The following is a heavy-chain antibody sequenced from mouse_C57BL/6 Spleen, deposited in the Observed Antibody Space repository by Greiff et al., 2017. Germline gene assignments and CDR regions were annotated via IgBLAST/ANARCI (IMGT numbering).Heavy chain of an antibody. V-gene: IGHV1-64*01. Sequence: QVQLQQPGAELVKPGASVKLSCKASGYTFTSYWMHWVKQRPGQGLEWIGMIHPNSGSTNYNEKFKSKATLTVDKSSSTAYMRLSSLTSEDSAVYYCARECYGSSYLYYFDYWGQGTTLTVSS. CDR3: ARECYGSSYLYYFDY. J-gene: IGHJ2*01. D-gene: IGHD1-1*01. CDR1: GYTFTSYW. CDR2: IHPNSGST.